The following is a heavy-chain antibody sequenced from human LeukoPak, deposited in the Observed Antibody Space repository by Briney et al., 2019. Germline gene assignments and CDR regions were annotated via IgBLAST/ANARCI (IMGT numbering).Heavy chain of an antibody. V-gene: IGHV3-23*01. D-gene: IGHD6-19*01. CDR3: AKGYSSGRSPFDY. CDR1: GFTFSNFA. CDR2: ITGNGGNT. Sequence: GGSLRLSCAASGFTFSNFAMAWVRQVPGKGPEWVSGITGNGGNTYYADSVKGRFTISRDNSKNTLYLQMNSLRAEDTAVYYCAKGYSSGRSPFDYWGQGTLVTVSS. J-gene: IGHJ4*02.